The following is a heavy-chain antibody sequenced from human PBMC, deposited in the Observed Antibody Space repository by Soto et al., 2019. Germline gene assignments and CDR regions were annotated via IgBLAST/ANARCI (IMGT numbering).Heavy chain of an antibody. J-gene: IGHJ4*02. CDR2: VYPSDSHT. V-gene: IGHV5-51*01. D-gene: IGHD5-18*01. CDR3: ARQSGETYTPMDH. CDR1: GFSFTGQW. Sequence: PGESLKISCKGSGFSFTGQWIAWVRQMPGKGLEWMGTVYPSDSHTRYSPSFQGQVTISANKSISTAYLQWSSLKASDTAMYYCARQSGETYTPMDHWGQGTLVTVSS.